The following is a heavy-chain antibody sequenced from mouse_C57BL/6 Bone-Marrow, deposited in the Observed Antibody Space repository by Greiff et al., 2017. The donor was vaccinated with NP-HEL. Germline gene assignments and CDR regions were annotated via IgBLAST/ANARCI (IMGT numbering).Heavy chain of an antibody. CDR3: ARATYYDYDGAMDF. J-gene: IGHJ4*01. Sequence: EVQLQQSGPELVKPGASVKISCKASGYTFTDYYMNWVKQSPGKSLEWLGDINPNNGGKSYNQKFKGKATLTVDKSSSTAYMELRSLTSEDSAVYYCARATYYDYDGAMDFWGQGTSVTVSS. CDR2: INPNNGGK. V-gene: IGHV1-26*01. D-gene: IGHD2-4*01. CDR1: GYTFTDYY.